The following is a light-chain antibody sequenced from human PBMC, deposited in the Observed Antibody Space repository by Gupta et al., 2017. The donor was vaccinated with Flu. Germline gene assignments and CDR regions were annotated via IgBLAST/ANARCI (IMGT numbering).Light chain of an antibody. CDR2: EVS. CDR1: SSDIGYYNL. CDR3: CSYAGGNTWV. J-gene: IGLJ3*02. V-gene: IGLV2-23*02. Sequence: QSALTQPASVSGSPGQSITMSCSGTSSDIGYYNLISLYQERPGKAPKVMNYEVSGRPSGVSNCFSGSKAGKKAFLKISGHQGEDEADYYCCSYAGGNTWVFGGGTKLTVL.